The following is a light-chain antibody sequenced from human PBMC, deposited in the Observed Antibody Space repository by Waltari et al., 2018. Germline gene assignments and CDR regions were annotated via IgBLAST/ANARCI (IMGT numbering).Light chain of an antibody. V-gene: IGLV3-1*01. J-gene: IGLJ1*01. CDR3: QTWDSNNAAF. CDR1: KLGNKY. CDR2: QDN. Sequence: SSELMQPPSVSVSPGQTADITCSGDKLGNKYACWYQQKAGQSPILVIYQDNRLLSGIPERFSGSNSENFATLTLTGAQAVDPADYYCQTWDSNNAAFFGTGTKVTVL.